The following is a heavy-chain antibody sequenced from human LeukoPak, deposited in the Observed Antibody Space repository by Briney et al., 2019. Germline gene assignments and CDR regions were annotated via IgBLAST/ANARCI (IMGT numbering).Heavy chain of an antibody. V-gene: IGHV4-59*01. CDR2: IYYSGST. CDR1: GGSISSYY. J-gene: IGHJ5*02. D-gene: IGHD3-10*01. Sequence: SETLSLTCTVSGGSISSYYWSWIRQPPGKGLEWIGYIYYSGSTNYNPSLKSRVTISVDTSKNQFSLRLSSVTAADTAVYYCARGDYYGSFWFDPWGQGTLVTVSS. CDR3: ARGDYYGSFWFDP.